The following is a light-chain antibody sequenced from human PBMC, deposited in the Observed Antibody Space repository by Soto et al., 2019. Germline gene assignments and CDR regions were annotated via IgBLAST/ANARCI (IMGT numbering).Light chain of an antibody. CDR1: SSNIGNNT. Sequence: QPVLTQPPSASVTPGQRVTISCSGSSSNIGNNTVNWYQQIPGTAPKLLIYSNNWRPSGVPGRFSGSKSGTSASLAISGLQSEDEAYYYCVAWDGSLKGWVFGGGTQLTVL. J-gene: IGLJ3*02. CDR2: SNN. V-gene: IGLV1-44*01. CDR3: VAWDGSLKGWV.